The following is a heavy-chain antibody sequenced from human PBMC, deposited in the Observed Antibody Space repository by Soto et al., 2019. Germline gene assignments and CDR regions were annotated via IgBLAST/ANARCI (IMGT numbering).Heavy chain of an antibody. CDR2: IYWDDDK. D-gene: IGHD3-22*01. V-gene: IGHV2-5*02. CDR3: ARDSSGYYGFDY. J-gene: IGHJ4*02. CDR1: GFSLNTRGVG. Sequence: QITLKESGPTLVKPTQTLTLTCTFSGFSLNTRGVGVGWIRQPPGKALEWLALIYWDDDKRYSPSLKSRLTXXKXXSKNQVVLTMTNMDPVDTATYYCARDSSGYYGFDYWGQGTLVTVSS.